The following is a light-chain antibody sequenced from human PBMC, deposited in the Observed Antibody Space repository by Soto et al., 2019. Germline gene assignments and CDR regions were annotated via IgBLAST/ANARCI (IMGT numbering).Light chain of an antibody. CDR3: CSYAGSYTWV. CDR2: DVS. V-gene: IGLV2-11*01. CDR1: SSDVGSYNF. Sequence: QSALTQPRSVSGSPGQSVTISCTGTSSDVGSYNFVSWYQQHPGKAPKLMIDDVSKRPSGVPDRFSGSKSGNTASLTISGLQAEDEADYYCCSYAGSYTWVFGTGTKLPS. J-gene: IGLJ1*01.